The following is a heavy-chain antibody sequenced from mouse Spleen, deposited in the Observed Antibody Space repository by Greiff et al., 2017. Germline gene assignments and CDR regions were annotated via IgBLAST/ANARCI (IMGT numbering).Heavy chain of an antibody. V-gene: IGHV1-4*01. CDR2: INPSSGYT. D-gene: IGHD4-1*02. CDR1: GYTFTSYT. CDR3: ARRRATGYYAMDY. Sequence: VQLQQSGAELARPGASVKMSCKASGYTFTSYTMHWVKQRPGPGLEWIGYINPSSGYTKYNQKFKDKATLTADKSSSTAYMQLSSLTSEDSAVYYCARRRATGYYAMDYWGQGTSVTVSS. J-gene: IGHJ4*01.